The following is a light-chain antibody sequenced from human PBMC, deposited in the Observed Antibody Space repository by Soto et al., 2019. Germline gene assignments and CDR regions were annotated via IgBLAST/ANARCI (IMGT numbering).Light chain of an antibody. CDR2: EAT. CDR3: CSFAGGAIFV. Sequence: QSVLTQPASVSGSPGQSITISCTGTSNDVGGYDLVSWYQHHPGKAPKLMIYEATKRPSGVSDRFSGSKSGNTASLTISTLQAEDEADYSCCSFAGGAIFVFGGGTKLTVL. V-gene: IGLV2-23*02. CDR1: SNDVGGYDL. J-gene: IGLJ2*01.